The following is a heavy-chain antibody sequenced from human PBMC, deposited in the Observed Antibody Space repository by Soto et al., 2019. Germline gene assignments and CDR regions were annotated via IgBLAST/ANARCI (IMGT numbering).Heavy chain of an antibody. CDR3: AKYQPMTQPRPYFDD. V-gene: IGHV3-23*01. Sequence: GSLRLSCAASGFTFSSYAMSWVRQAPGKGLGWVSAISSSGGSTFYADSVKGRFTISRDNSRNTLYLQMNSLRAEDTAIYYCAKYQPMTQPRPYFDDWGQGSLVTVSS. D-gene: IGHD3-22*01. J-gene: IGHJ4*02. CDR1: GFTFSSYA. CDR2: ISSSGGST.